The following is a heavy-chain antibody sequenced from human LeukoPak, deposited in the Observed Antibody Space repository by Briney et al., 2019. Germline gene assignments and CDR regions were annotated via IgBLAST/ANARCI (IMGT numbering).Heavy chain of an antibody. CDR3: ERDLAWNY. D-gene: IGHD1-1*01. Sequence: PSESLSLTCAVSSGSIGKYYWSWVRQPPGKRLEWVGHILYSGSTDYNPSPKSRVNMSVDTSQNQYTLKLNSVTAADTAVYYCERDLAWNYWGQGILVTVSS. CDR2: ILYSGST. CDR1: SGSIGKYY. J-gene: IGHJ4*02. V-gene: IGHV4-59*01.